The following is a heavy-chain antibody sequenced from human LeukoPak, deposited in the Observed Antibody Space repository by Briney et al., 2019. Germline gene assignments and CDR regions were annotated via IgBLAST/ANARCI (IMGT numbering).Heavy chain of an antibody. V-gene: IGHV1-69*05. J-gene: IGHJ5*02. CDR3: ARGWAQKTYYYDSSGYYYLSNWFDP. CDR2: IIPIFGTA. CDR1: GGTFSIYA. Sequence: SVKVSCKASGGTFSIYAISWVRQAPGQGLEWMGGIIPIFGTANYAQKFQGRVTITTDESTSTAYMELSSLRSEDTAVYYCARGWAQKTYYYDSSGYYYLSNWFDPWGQGTLVTVSS. D-gene: IGHD3-22*01.